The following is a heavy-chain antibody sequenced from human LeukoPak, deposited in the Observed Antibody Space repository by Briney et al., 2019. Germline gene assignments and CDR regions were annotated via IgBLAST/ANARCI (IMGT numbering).Heavy chain of an antibody. CDR3: ARALMVRGAADAFDI. D-gene: IGHD3-10*01. CDR1: GGSINSGDYY. V-gene: IGHV4-30-2*01. J-gene: IGHJ3*02. CDR2: IYHSGST. Sequence: SQTLSLTCTVSGGSINSGDYYWSWIRQLPGKGLEWIGYIYHSGSTYYNPSLKSRVTISVDRSKNQFSLKLSSVTAADTAVYYCARALMVRGAADAFDIWGQGTMVTVSS.